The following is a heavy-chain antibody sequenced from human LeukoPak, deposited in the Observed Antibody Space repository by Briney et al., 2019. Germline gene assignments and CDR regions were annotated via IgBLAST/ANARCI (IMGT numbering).Heavy chain of an antibody. Sequence: PSDTLSLTCTVSGYSISRGYYWGWIRQPPGKGLEWIGRSYHSGSTYYNPALKSRVTIQVDTSKNQFSLQLSSVTAADTAVYYCATIVGATIFRCGWFDPWGQGTLVTVSS. J-gene: IGHJ5*02. CDR1: GYSISRGYY. V-gene: IGHV4-38-2*02. CDR2: SYHSGST. CDR3: ATIVGATIFRCGWFDP. D-gene: IGHD1-26*01.